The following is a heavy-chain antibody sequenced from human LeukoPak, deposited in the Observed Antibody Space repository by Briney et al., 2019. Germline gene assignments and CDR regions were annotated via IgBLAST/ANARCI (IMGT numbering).Heavy chain of an antibody. CDR2: ISGSGGST. CDR3: ANGKDYDYSNYYYYYGMDV. Sequence: GGSLRLSCAASGFIFSRYAMSWVRQAPGKGLEWVSAISGSGGSTYYADSVKGRFTISRDNSKNTLYLQMNSLRAEDTAVYYCANGKDYDYSNYYYYYGMDVWGQGTTVTVSS. J-gene: IGHJ6*02. CDR1: GFIFSRYA. V-gene: IGHV3-23*01. D-gene: IGHD4-4*01.